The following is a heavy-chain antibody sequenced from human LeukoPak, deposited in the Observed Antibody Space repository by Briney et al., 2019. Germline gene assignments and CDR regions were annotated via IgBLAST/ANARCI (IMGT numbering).Heavy chain of an antibody. CDR2: IYYSGST. V-gene: IGHV4-59*01. Sequence: SETLSLTCTVSGGSISSYYWSWIRQPPGKGLEWIGYIYYSGSTNYNPSLKSRVTISVDTSKNQFSLKLSSVTAADTAVYYCARWEARDTWVYDYWGQGTLVTVSS. D-gene: IGHD1-26*01. CDR3: ARWEARDTWVYDY. J-gene: IGHJ4*02. CDR1: GGSISSYY.